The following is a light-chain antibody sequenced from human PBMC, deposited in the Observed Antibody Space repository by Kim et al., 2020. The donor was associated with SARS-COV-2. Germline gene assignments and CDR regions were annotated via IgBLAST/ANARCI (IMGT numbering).Light chain of an antibody. CDR2: GKN. J-gene: IGLJ1*01. V-gene: IGLV3-19*01. CDR3: NSRDSSGNHLV. Sequence: ALGQTVRITCQGDSLRRYYVSWYQQKTGQAPVVVIHGKNNRPSGIPDRFSGSSSGNTASLTITGAQAEDEADYYCNSRDSSGNHLVFVTGTKVTVL. CDR1: SLRRYY.